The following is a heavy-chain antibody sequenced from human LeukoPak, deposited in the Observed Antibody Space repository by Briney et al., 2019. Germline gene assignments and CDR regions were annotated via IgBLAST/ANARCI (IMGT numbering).Heavy chain of an antibody. J-gene: IGHJ6*02. CDR1: GFTFSGYA. Sequence: PGGSLRLSCSASGFTFSGYAMSWVRQAPGKGLEWVSLITGSGATTYYADSVRGRFTVSRDNSKNSLYLQMNSLRDEDTAVYYCARVGRGVYGMDVWGQGTTVTVSS. V-gene: IGHV3-23*01. CDR2: ITGSGATT. D-gene: IGHD3-10*01. CDR3: ARVGRGVYGMDV.